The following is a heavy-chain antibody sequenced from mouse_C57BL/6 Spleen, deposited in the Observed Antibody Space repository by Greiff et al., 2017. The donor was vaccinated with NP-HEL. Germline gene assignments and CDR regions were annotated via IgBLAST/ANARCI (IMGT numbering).Heavy chain of an antibody. CDR1: GFSLSTSGMG. CDR2: IYWDDDK. J-gene: IGHJ2*01. V-gene: IGHV8-12*01. CDR3: AREGPYYGSSCYFDY. D-gene: IGHD1-1*01. Sequence: QVTLKESGPGILQSSQSLSLTCSFSGFSLSTSGMGVSWIRQPSGKGLEWLAHIYWDDDKRYNPSLKSRLTISKDTSRNQVFLKITSVDTADTATYYCAREGPYYGSSCYFDYWGQGTTLTVSS.